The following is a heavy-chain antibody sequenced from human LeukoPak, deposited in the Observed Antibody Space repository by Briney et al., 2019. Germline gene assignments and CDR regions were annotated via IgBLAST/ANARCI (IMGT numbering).Heavy chain of an antibody. V-gene: IGHV1-8*01. J-gene: IGHJ4*02. CDR3: ARGRRSGRIDY. CDR2: MNPNSGNT. CDR1: GYTFTSYD. D-gene: IGHD2-8*02. Sequence: ASVTVSCTASGYTFTSYDINWVRQAPGQGLEWMGWMNPNSGNTGYAQKFQGRVTMTRNTSISTAYMELSSLRSEDTAVYYCARGRRSGRIDYWGQGTLVTVSS.